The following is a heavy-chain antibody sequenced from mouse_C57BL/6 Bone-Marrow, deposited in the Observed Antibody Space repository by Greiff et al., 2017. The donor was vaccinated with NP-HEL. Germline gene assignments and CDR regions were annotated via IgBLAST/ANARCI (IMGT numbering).Heavy chain of an antibody. V-gene: IGHV1-54*01. CDR3: ARSYYGSRESDY. Sequence: QVQLQQSGAELVRPGTSVKVSCKASGYAFTNYLIEWVKQRPGQGLEWIGVINPGSGGTKYNEKFKGKATLTADKSSSTAYMQLSSLTSEDSAVYVCARSYYGSRESDYWGQGTTLTVSS. D-gene: IGHD1-1*01. J-gene: IGHJ2*01. CDR2: INPGSGGT. CDR1: GYAFTNYL.